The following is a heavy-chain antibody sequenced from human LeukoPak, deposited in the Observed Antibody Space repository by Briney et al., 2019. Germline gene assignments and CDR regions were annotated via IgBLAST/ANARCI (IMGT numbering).Heavy chain of an antibody. CDR1: GFTFSSYA. V-gene: IGHV3-23*01. J-gene: IGHJ4*02. CDR3: AKEGLVYYDSSGYTWDKYYFDY. Sequence: GGSLRLSCAASGFTFSSYAMSWVRQAPGKGLEWVSAISGSGGSTYYADSVKGRFTISRDNSKNTLYLQMNSLRAEDTAVYYCAKEGLVYYDSSGYTWDKYYFDYWGQGTLVTVSS. CDR2: ISGSGGST. D-gene: IGHD3-22*01.